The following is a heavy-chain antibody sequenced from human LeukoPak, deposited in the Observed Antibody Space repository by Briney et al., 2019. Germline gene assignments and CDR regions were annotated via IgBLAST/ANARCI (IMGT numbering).Heavy chain of an antibody. CDR1: VFTFGSYA. CDR3: AKDYHYYDSSGYYKN. CDR2: ISGSGGST. D-gene: IGHD3-22*01. J-gene: IGHJ4*02. Sequence: GGCLRLSCAASVFTFGSYAMSWVRQAPGKGREWVLGISGSGGSTFYVDSVKGRFTISRDNSKNTLYLQMNSLRAEDTAVYYCAKDYHYYDSSGYYKNWGQGTLVTVSS. V-gene: IGHV3-23*01.